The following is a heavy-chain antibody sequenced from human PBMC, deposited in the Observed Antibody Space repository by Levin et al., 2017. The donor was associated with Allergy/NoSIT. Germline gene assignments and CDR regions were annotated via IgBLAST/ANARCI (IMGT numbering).Heavy chain of an antibody. V-gene: IGHV3-64*01. Sequence: LTGGSLRLSCAASGFTFSSYAMHWVRQAPGKGLEYVSAISSNGGSTYYANSVKGRFTISRDNSKNTLYLQMGSLRAEDMAVYYCARAGRQQLFSGYYYYYYGMDVWGQGTTVTVSS. J-gene: IGHJ6*02. D-gene: IGHD6-13*01. CDR1: GFTFSSYA. CDR2: ISSNGGST. CDR3: ARAGRQQLFSGYYYYYYGMDV.